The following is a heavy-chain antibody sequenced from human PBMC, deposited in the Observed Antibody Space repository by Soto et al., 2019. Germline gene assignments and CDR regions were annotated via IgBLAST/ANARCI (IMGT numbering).Heavy chain of an antibody. V-gene: IGHV3-48*04. J-gene: IGHJ6*02. Sequence: PGGSLRLSCAASGFTFSSYSMNWVRQAPGKGLEWVSYISSSSSTIYYADSVKGRFTISRDNAKNSLYLQMNSLRAEDTAVYYCARDMWFGELPTYFYYYYGMDVWGQGTTVTVSS. CDR2: ISSSSSTI. CDR3: ARDMWFGELPTYFYYYYGMDV. D-gene: IGHD3-10*01. CDR1: GFTFSSYS.